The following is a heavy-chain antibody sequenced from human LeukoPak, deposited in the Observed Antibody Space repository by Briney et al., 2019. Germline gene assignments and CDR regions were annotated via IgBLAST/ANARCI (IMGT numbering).Heavy chain of an antibody. CDR3: ARQGQASSGGWYLTGGY. J-gene: IGHJ4*02. CDR2: INPNSVGA. D-gene: IGHD6-19*01. Sequence: ASVTVSCKPSGYSFTGYYLHWLRQAPGEAREWMGWINPNSVGANYAQKFQGRVTMTRDTCISTAYMELSRLRSDDTAVYYCARQGQASSGGWYLTGGYWGQGALVTVPS. CDR1: GYSFTGYY. V-gene: IGHV1-2*02.